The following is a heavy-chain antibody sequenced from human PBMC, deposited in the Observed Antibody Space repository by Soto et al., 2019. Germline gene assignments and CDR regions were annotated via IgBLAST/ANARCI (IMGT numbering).Heavy chain of an antibody. J-gene: IGHJ4*02. D-gene: IGHD1-7*01. CDR2: SSATGAGT. CDR3: AKDRRAGGNYGFYSDF. Sequence: GALRLSCAASGFTFSSYGMTWVRQAPGKGLEWVSFSSATGAGTYYADSVKGRFTISRDNSKNTLYLQMASLRADDTAVYYCAKDRRAGGNYGFYSDFWGQGALVTVSS. CDR1: GFTFSSYG. V-gene: IGHV3-23*01.